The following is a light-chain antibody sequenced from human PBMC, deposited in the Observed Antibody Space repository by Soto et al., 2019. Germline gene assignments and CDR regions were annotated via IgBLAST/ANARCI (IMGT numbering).Light chain of an antibody. Sequence: DIQMTQSPSSLSASVGDSVTITCRASQNINNYLNWYQQRPGKAPQFLIYAASSLQSGVPSRFSGSGSGTDFSLTISSLQPEDFVSYYCQQTYSYPFTFGQGTKLEIK. V-gene: IGKV1-39*01. J-gene: IGKJ2*01. CDR2: AAS. CDR1: QNINNY. CDR3: QQTYSYPFT.